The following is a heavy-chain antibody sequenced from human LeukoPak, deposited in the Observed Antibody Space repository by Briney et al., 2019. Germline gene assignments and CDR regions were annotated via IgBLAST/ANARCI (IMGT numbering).Heavy chain of an antibody. CDR2: IYYSGST. CDR1: GGSISSYY. CDR3: ARDSVDFWSVDY. J-gene: IGHJ4*02. D-gene: IGHD3-3*01. V-gene: IGHV4-59*12. Sequence: SETLSLTCTVSGGSISSYYWSWIRQPPGKGLEWIGYIYYSGSTNYNPSLKSRVTISVDTSKNQFSLKLSSVTAADTAVYYCARDSVDFWSVDYWGQGTLVTVSS.